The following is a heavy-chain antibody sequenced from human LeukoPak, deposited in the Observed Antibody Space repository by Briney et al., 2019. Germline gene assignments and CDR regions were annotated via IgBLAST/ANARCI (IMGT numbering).Heavy chain of an antibody. V-gene: IGHV3-66*01. CDR2: IYSDGNI. D-gene: IGHD6-19*01. CDR3: ARDLPTSGWYPYGMDV. Sequence: GGSLRLSCAASGFTVSSNSMSWVRQAPGKGLEWVSVIYSDGNIYYADSVKGRFTIYRDNSENTLYLQVNSLRAEDTAVYYCARDLPTSGWYPYGMDVWGQGTTVTVSS. J-gene: IGHJ6*02. CDR1: GFTVSSNS.